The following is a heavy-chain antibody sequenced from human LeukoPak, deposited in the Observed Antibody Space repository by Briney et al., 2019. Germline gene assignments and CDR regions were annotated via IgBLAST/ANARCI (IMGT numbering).Heavy chain of an antibody. D-gene: IGHD6-6*01. V-gene: IGHV4-39*01. J-gene: IGHJ4*02. Sequence: SETLSLTCTVPGGSISSSSYYWGWIRQPPGKGLEWIGSIYYSGSTYYNPSLKSRVTISVDTSKNQFSLKLSSVTAADTAVYYCARHGSGYSSSSRMYYWGQGTLVTVSS. CDR2: IYYSGST. CDR3: ARHGSGYSSSSRMYY. CDR1: GGSISSSSYY.